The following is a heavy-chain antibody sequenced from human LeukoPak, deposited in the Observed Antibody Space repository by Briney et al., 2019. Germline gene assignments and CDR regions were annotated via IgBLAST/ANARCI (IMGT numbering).Heavy chain of an antibody. D-gene: IGHD6-19*01. Sequence: ASVTVSCKASGGTFSGYTINWLRQAPGQGLEWMGRLIPSLSVTNYARKFQGRVSITAVISTRTAYLDLSSLKSEDTAVYYCARGTEQWLSSFDSWGQGTLVTVSS. CDR2: LIPSLSVT. V-gene: IGHV1-69*02. CDR1: GGTFSGYT. CDR3: ARGTEQWLSSFDS. J-gene: IGHJ4*02.